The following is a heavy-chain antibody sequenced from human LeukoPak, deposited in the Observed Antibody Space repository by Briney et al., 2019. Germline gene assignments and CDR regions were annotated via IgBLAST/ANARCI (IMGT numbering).Heavy chain of an antibody. J-gene: IGHJ4*02. CDR1: GFTFSTYA. Sequence: GGSLRLSCAASGFTFSTYAMSWVRQAPGKGLEWVSSISGSGGNTYYADSVKGRFTISRDNSKKTMYLQMNSLRAEDTAGYYCAKGRNDYGDAALNYWGQGTLVTVSS. CDR2: ISGSGGNT. D-gene: IGHD4-17*01. V-gene: IGHV3-23*01. CDR3: AKGRNDYGDAALNY.